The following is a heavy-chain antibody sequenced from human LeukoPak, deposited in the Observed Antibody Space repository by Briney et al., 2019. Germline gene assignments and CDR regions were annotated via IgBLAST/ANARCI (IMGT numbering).Heavy chain of an antibody. D-gene: IGHD6-19*01. CDR2: IYSSGSTRYNPSL. CDR1: GGSISSGDYY. J-gene: IGHJ4*02. CDR3: ARHLPVAGDPYFDY. V-gene: IGHV4-61*02. Sequence: SETLSLTCTASGGSISSGDYYWSWVRQPAGKGLEWIGRIYSSGSTRYNPSLQYNPSLKSRVTISLHTSKNQFSLKLSSVTAADTAVYYCARHLPVAGDPYFDYWGQGALVTVSS.